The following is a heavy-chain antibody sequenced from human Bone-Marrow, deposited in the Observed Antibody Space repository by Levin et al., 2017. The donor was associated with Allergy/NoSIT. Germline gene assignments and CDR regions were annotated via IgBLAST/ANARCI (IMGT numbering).Heavy chain of an antibody. D-gene: IGHD3-3*01. V-gene: IGHV3-23*01. CDR1: GFTFSSYA. CDR2: LSSSGVNT. J-gene: IGHJ6*03. Sequence: PGGSLRLSCAASGFTFSSYAMNWVRQAPGKGLEWVSGLSSSGVNTFYADSVKGRFTISRDNSKNTVYLQMNSLRAEDTAVYYCARGPDEYGFFGVVVIPVYFMDVWGNGTTVTVSS. CDR3: ARGPDEYGFFGVVVIPVYFMDV.